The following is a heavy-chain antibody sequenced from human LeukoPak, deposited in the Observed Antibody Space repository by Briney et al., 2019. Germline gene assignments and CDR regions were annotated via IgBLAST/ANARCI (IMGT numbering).Heavy chain of an antibody. CDR1: GGSISSYY. J-gene: IGHJ4*02. V-gene: IGHV4-59*12. CDR3: ARVLCSSTSCYKGLDY. D-gene: IGHD2-2*02. CDR2: IYYSGST. Sequence: PSETLSLTCTVSGGSISSYYWSWIRQPPGKGLEWIGYIYYSGSTNYNPSLKSRVTISVDTSKNQFSLKLSPVTAADTAVYYCARVLCSSTSCYKGLDYWGQGTLVTVSS.